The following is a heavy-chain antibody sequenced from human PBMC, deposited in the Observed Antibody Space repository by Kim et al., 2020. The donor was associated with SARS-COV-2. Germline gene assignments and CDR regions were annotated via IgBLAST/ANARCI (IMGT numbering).Heavy chain of an antibody. D-gene: IGHD6-13*01. Sequence: DSVKGRFTISRDNAKNSLYLQMNSLRAEDTAVYYCARWIAAAGTPDWFDPWGQGTLVTVSS. V-gene: IGHV3-11*03. CDR3: ARWIAAAGTPDWFDP. J-gene: IGHJ5*02.